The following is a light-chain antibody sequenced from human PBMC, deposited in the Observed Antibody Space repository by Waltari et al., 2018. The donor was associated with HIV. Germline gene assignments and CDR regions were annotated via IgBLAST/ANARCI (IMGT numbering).Light chain of an antibody. CDR1: SSNLGAGYN. Sequence: QSVLTQPPAVSGAPGQRVTLSCTGTSSNLGAGYNVHWYQLLPGTAPKLLIYGDKNRPSGVPDRFSGSKSDTSASLAITGLQAEDEADYYCQSYDRSLSAWVFGGGTKLTVL. CDR3: QSYDRSLSAWV. CDR2: GDK. J-gene: IGLJ3*02. V-gene: IGLV1-40*01.